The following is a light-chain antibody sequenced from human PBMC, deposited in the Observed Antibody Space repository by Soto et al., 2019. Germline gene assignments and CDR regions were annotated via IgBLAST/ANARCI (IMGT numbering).Light chain of an antibody. CDR2: GAS. CDR1: QSVSAN. V-gene: IGKV3-15*01. CDR3: QPYDNWPPGT. J-gene: IGKJ1*01. Sequence: EIVMTQSPATLSVSPGERVTLSCRASQSVSANLSCHQQKPGQAPRLLIYGASTRATGIPARFSGGGSGTEFTLTISSLQSEDVAVYSCQPYDNWPPGTFGQGTKVEIK.